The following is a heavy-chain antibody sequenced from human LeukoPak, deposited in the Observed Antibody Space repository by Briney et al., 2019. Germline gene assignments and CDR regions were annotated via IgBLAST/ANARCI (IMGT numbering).Heavy chain of an antibody. Sequence: GGSLRLSCAASGFAFRNYAMSWVRQAPGKGLEWVSGLGGTGYDIFYADSVKGRFTISRDNSKNTLYLQMNSLRAEDTAVYFCAKMAGLEYGEYYFDSWGQGTQLTVSS. CDR3: AKMAGLEYGEYYFDS. D-gene: IGHD3-10*01. CDR1: GFAFRNYA. J-gene: IGHJ4*02. V-gene: IGHV3-23*01. CDR2: LGGTGYDI.